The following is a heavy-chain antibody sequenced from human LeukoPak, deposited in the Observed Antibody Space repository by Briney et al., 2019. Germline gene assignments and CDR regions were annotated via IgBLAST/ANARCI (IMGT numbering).Heavy chain of an antibody. D-gene: IGHD3-10*01. CDR2: IIPILGIA. Sequence: SVKVSCKASGGTFSSYAISWVRQAPGQGLEWMGRIIPILGIANYAQKFQGRVTITADKSTSTAYMELSSLRSEDTAVYYCARVESPYYYGSGSYHFDYWRQGTLVTVSS. J-gene: IGHJ4*02. CDR1: GGTFSSYA. CDR3: ARVESPYYYGSGSYHFDY. V-gene: IGHV1-69*04.